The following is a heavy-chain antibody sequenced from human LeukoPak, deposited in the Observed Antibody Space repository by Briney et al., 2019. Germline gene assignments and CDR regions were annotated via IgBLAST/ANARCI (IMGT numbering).Heavy chain of an antibody. V-gene: IGHV4-59*08. Sequence: SETLSLTCTVSGGSISSYYWSWVRQPPGKGLEWIGDIYYSGSTNYNPSLKSRVTISVDTSENQFSLKLGSVTAADTAVYYCAGHSDYYGSGSYYFDYWGQGTLVTVSS. D-gene: IGHD3-10*01. CDR2: IYYSGST. J-gene: IGHJ4*02. CDR3: AGHSDYYGSGSYYFDY. CDR1: GGSISSYY.